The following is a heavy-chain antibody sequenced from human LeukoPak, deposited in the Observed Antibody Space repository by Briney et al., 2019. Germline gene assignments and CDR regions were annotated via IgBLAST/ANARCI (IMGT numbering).Heavy chain of an antibody. CDR1: GGSISSSSYY. Sequence: SETLSLTCTVSGGSISSSSYYWGWIRQPPGKGLEWIGSIYYSGSTYYNPSLKSRVTISVDTSKNQFSLKLSSVTAADTAVYYCARVRRVRSSKGYFDYWGQGTLVTVSS. CDR3: ARVRRVRSSKGYFDY. J-gene: IGHJ4*02. D-gene: IGHD2-2*01. V-gene: IGHV4-39*07. CDR2: IYYSGST.